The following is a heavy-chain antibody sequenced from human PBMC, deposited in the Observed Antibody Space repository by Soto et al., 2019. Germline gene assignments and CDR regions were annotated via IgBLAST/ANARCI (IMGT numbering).Heavy chain of an antibody. D-gene: IGHD3-22*01. Sequence: GGALSLPCAASEFALSSYEMTLVRQAPGKGLDWVSYISSSGSTIYYADSVTGRFTIYRDNAKNSVYLQMNSLRAQDTAVYYWARVLRLFDRSGYCYHYHYGMDVCGQGTTVTVSS. CDR1: EFALSSYE. V-gene: IGHV3-48*03. J-gene: IGHJ6*02. CDR3: ARVLRLFDRSGYCYHYHYGMDV. CDR2: ISSSGSTI.